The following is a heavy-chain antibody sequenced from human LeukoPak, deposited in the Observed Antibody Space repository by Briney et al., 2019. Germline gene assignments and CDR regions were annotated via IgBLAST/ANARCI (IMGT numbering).Heavy chain of an antibody. CDR1: GFAFSSYG. Sequence: GGSLRLSCAASGFAFSSYGMTWVRQAPGKGLEWVSGISGSGGSTYYADSVKGRFTISRDNSKNTLYLQMNSLRAEDTAVYYCARGGVSSSSWPTYYYYGMDVWGQGTTVTVSS. V-gene: IGHV3-23*01. J-gene: IGHJ6*02. CDR2: ISGSGGST. CDR3: ARGGVSSSSWPTYYYYGMDV. D-gene: IGHD6-13*01.